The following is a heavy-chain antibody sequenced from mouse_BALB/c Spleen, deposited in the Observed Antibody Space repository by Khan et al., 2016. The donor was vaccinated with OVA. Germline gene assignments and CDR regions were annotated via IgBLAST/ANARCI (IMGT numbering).Heavy chain of an antibody. Sequence: VQLQESGAELARHGASVKMSCKASGYTFTSYTIHWIKKRPGQGLGWIGYINPSNGYTNYNQKFKDKATLTTDKSSTTAYLQLSSLTSDDSAVYNCVRDGAYHRNDGWFAYWGQGTLVTVSA. CDR2: INPSNGYT. J-gene: IGHJ3*01. CDR3: VRDGAYHRNDGWFAY. D-gene: IGHD2-14*01. CDR1: GYTFTSYT. V-gene: IGHV1-4*01.